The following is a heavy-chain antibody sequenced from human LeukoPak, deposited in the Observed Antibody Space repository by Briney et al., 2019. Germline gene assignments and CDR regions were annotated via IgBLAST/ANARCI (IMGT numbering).Heavy chain of an antibody. V-gene: IGHV4-59*02. CDR3: AREEWQQPLDF. CDR1: GASVSSYY. D-gene: IGHD5-24*01. J-gene: IGHJ4*02. CDR2: IHYSGTT. Sequence: SETLSLTCKVSGASVSSYYWSWLRQPPGKGLEWISYIHYSGTTNYNPSLKSRVTVSIDSAKNQFSLTLNSVTAADTAVYYCAREEWQQPLDFWGQGSLVIVSS.